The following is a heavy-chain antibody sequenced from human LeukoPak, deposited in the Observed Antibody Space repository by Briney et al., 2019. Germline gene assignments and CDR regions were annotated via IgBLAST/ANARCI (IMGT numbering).Heavy chain of an antibody. D-gene: IGHD2-21*02. Sequence: PGESLKISCKGSGYIFTTYWIGWVRQMPGKGLEWMGIIYPGDSDTRYSPSFQGQVTISADKSISTAYLQWSSLKASDTAMYYCARTYCGGDCYYNYFDYWGQGTLVTVSS. J-gene: IGHJ4*02. V-gene: IGHV5-51*01. CDR1: GYIFTTYW. CDR3: ARTYCGGDCYYNYFDY. CDR2: IYPGDSDT.